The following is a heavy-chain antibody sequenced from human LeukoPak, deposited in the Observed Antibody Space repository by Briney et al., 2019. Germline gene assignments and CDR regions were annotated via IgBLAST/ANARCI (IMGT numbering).Heavy chain of an antibody. J-gene: IGHJ6*02. D-gene: IGHD3-10*01. Sequence: GGSLRLSCTASRFTFSKYAIHWIRQAPGKGLEWVADISYDGSNKYYANSVKGRFTISRDNYNNTLHLQMNIVRGDDTAVYFCAARFAVLLGVISPLGYYGRDVWRQGSTLGVS. V-gene: IGHV3-30*04. CDR3: AARFAVLLGVISPLGYYGRDV. CDR1: RFTFSKYA. CDR2: ISYDGSNK.